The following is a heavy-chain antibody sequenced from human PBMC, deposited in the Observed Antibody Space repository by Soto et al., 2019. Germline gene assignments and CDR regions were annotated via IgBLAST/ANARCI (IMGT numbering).Heavy chain of an antibody. D-gene: IGHD3-22*01. CDR2: MNPNSGNT. Sequence: QVQLVQSGAEVKKPGASVKVSCKASGYTFTSYDINWVRQATGQGLEWMGWMNPNSGNTGYAQKFQGRVTMTRNTSISTAYMELSSLRSEDTAVYYCARIVVVIRGWYFDLWGRGTLVTVSS. V-gene: IGHV1-8*01. J-gene: IGHJ2*01. CDR3: ARIVVVIRGWYFDL. CDR1: GYTFTSYD.